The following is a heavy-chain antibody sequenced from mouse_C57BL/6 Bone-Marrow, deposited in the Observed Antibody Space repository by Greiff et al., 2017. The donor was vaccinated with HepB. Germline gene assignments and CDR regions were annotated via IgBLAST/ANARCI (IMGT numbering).Heavy chain of an antibody. CDR3: TSYGSSEYWYFDV. CDR1: GYTFTSYW. V-gene: IGHV1-5*01. D-gene: IGHD1-1*01. J-gene: IGHJ1*03. Sequence: VQLQQSGTVLARPGASVKMSCKTSGYTFTSYWMHWVKQRPGQGLEWIGAIYPGNSDTSYNQKFKGKAKLTAVTSASTAYMELSSLTNEDSAVYYCTSYGSSEYWYFDVWGTGTTVTVSS. CDR2: IYPGNSDT.